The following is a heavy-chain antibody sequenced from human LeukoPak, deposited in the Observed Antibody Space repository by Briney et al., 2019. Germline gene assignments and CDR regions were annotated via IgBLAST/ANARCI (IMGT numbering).Heavy chain of an antibody. D-gene: IGHD6-6*01. J-gene: IGHJ4*02. CDR2: ITGSGGGT. V-gene: IGHV3-23*01. CDR3: AKDTSGSSPRLSPFDN. Sequence: PGGSLRLSCAASGFTFSSYAMSWVRQAPGKGLEWVSTITGSGGGTYYADSVKGRFTISRDNSKNTLYLQMNSLRVDDTAVYYCAKDTSGSSPRLSPFDNWGLGTLVTVSS. CDR1: GFTFSSYA.